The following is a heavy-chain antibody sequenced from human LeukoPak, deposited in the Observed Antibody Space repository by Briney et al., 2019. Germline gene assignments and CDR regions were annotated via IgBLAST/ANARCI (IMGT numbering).Heavy chain of an antibody. V-gene: IGHV5-51*01. J-gene: IGHJ3*02. D-gene: IGHD2-21*02. CDR3: ARRTRNTDMVTAIDDAFDI. CDR1: GYSFTSYW. Sequence: GESLKISCKGSGYSFTSYWIGWVRQMPGKGLEWMGIIYPGDSDTRYSPSFQGQVTTSADKSISTAYLQWSSLKASDTAMYYCARRTRNTDMVTAIDDAFDIGGQGQWSPSLQ. CDR2: IYPGDSDT.